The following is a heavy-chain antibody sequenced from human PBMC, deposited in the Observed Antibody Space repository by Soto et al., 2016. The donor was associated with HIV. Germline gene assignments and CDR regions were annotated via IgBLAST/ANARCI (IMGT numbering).Heavy chain of an antibody. CDR3: ARDSAYNYYDSSGPRGYFDL. V-gene: IGHV3-30*04. Sequence: VQLVESGGGVVQPGRSLRLSCAASGFTFSSYAMHWVRQAPGKGLEWVAVISYDGSNKYYADSVKGRFTISRDNSKNTLYLQMNSLRAEDTAVYYCARDSAYNYYDSSGPRGYFDLWGRGTLV. D-gene: IGHD3-22*01. J-gene: IGHJ2*01. CDR2: ISYDGSNK. CDR1: GFTFSSYA.